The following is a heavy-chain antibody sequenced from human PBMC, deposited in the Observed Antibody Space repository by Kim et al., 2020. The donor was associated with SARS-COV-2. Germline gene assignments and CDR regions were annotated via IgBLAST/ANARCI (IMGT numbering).Heavy chain of an antibody. CDR1: GGSFSGYY. D-gene: IGHD2-2*02. V-gene: IGHV4-34*01. CDR3: ARTLRYCSSTSCYKRGSYFDY. J-gene: IGHJ4*02. Sequence: SETLSLTCAVYGGSFSGYYWSWIRQPPGKGLEWIGEINHSGSTNYNPSLKSRVTISVDTSKNQFSLKLSSVTAADTAVYYCARTLRYCSSTSCYKRGSYFDYWGQGTLVTVSS. CDR2: INHSGST.